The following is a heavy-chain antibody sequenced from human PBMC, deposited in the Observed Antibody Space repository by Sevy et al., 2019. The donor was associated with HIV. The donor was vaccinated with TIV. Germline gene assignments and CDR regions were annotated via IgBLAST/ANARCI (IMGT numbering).Heavy chain of an antibody. Sequence: SETLSLTCAVSGYSISSGYYWGWIRQPPGKGLEWIGSFYDSGSTYYNPSLKSRVTISADTSKNQFSLKLSSVTAADTAVYYCARHQPDGLSTLFFDYWGQGTLVTVSS. CDR3: ARHQPDGLSTLFFDY. J-gene: IGHJ4*02. CDR1: GYSISSGYY. CDR2: FYDSGST. V-gene: IGHV4-38-2*01.